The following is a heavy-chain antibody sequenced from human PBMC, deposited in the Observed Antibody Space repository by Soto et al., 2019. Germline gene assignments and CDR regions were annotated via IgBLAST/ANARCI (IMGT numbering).Heavy chain of an antibody. D-gene: IGHD3-22*01. CDR2: INHSGST. J-gene: IGHJ4*02. Sequence: SETLSLTCAVYGGSFSGYYWSWIRQPPGKGLEWIGEINHSGSTNYNPSLKSRVTISVDTSKNQFSLKLSSVTAADTAVYYRARCCSSGYHPRYFDYWGQGTLVTVSS. CDR3: ARCCSSGYHPRYFDY. V-gene: IGHV4-34*01. CDR1: GGSFSGYY.